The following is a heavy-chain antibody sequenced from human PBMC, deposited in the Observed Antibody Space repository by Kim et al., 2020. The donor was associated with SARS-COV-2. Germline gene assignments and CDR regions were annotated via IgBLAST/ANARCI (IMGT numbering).Heavy chain of an antibody. CDR1: GFTFSSYA. CDR2: ISVSGADT. J-gene: IGHJ4*02. CDR3: AKDGVRSVSGSRGLFDS. V-gene: IGHV3-23*01. D-gene: IGHD3-10*01. Sequence: GGSLRLSCAASGFTFSSYAMGWVRQAPGKGLEWVSCISVSGADTYYADSVKGRFTISRDNSRNTVFLEMNSLSAGDTAVYYCAKDGVRSVSGSRGLFDSWGQGTLVTVSS.